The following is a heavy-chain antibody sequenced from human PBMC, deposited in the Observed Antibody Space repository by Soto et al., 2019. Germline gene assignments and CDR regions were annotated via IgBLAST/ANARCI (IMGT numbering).Heavy chain of an antibody. J-gene: IGHJ4*02. D-gene: IGHD6-13*01. CDR3: AKGGVAAARGYFDH. V-gene: IGHV3-23*01. CDR1: GFIFRSYG. CDR2: ISGSGSVT. Sequence: EVQLLESGGGLVKPGGSLRLSCAASGFIFRSYGLSWVRQATGKGLEWVSDISGSGSVTNYADSVKGRFTISRDNSNNTLSLNMDSLRAEDTAVYYCAKGGVAAARGYFDHWGQGTRVTGSS.